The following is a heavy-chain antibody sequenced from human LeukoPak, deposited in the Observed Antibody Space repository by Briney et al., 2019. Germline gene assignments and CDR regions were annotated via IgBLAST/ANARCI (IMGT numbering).Heavy chain of an antibody. Sequence: SVKVSCKASGGTFSSYAISWVRQAPGQGLEWMGRIIPIFGTANYAQKFQGRVTITTYESTSTAYMELSSLRCEDTAVYYCARAKRYYDILTGYPDLDYWGQGALVTVSS. V-gene: IGHV1-69*05. CDR2: IIPIFGTA. J-gene: IGHJ4*02. CDR1: GGTFSSYA. CDR3: ARAKRYYDILTGYPDLDY. D-gene: IGHD3-9*01.